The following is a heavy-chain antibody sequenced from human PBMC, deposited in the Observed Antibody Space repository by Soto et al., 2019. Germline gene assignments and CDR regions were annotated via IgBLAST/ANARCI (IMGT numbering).Heavy chain of an antibody. J-gene: IGHJ5*02. V-gene: IGHV1-69*01. Sequence: QDPGQGLEWMGGIIPIFGTANYAQKFQGRVTITADESTSTAYMELSSLRSEDTAVYYCARAPLPSYSSGWYGYWFDPWGQGTLVTVSS. D-gene: IGHD6-19*01. CDR2: IIPIFGTA. CDR3: ARAPLPSYSSGWYGYWFDP.